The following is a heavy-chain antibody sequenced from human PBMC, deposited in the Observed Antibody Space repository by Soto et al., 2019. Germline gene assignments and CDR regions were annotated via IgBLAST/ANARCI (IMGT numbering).Heavy chain of an antibody. CDR1: GASVNNYY. CDR3: ARGDGYNSNWFDP. V-gene: IGHV4-4*07. D-gene: IGHD5-12*01. J-gene: IGHJ5*02. CDR2: VLTNGGA. Sequence: QVQLQQSGPGLVKPSETLSLICTVSGASVNNYYWSWIRQPAGGGLEWIGRVLTNGGANYNPSLKSRVTMSVDTSKNQFSLKMTSVTAADTAVYYCARGDGYNSNWFDPWGQGTLVTVSS.